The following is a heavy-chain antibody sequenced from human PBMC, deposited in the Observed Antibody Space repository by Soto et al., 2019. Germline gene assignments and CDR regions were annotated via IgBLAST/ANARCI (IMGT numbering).Heavy chain of an antibody. CDR2: ISSSSSYI. D-gene: IGHD2-21*02. V-gene: IGHV3-21*01. Sequence: EVQLVESGGGLVKPGGSLRLSCAASGFTFSSYSMNWVRQAPGKGLEWVSSISSSSSYIYYADSVKGRFTISRDNAKNSLYLQVTSLRAEDTAVYYCARGAYCGGDCYRNWYFALWGRGTLVTVSS. CDR1: GFTFSSYS. J-gene: IGHJ2*01. CDR3: ARGAYCGGDCYRNWYFAL.